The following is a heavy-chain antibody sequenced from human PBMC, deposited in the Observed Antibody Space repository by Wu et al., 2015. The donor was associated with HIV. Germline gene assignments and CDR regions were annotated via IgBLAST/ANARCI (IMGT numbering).Heavy chain of an antibody. J-gene: IGHJ5*02. V-gene: IGHV1-8*01. Sequence: QVQLVQSGAEVKKPGASVKVSCKASGYTFTSYDINWVRQATGQGLEWMGWMNPNSGNTGYAQKFQGRVTMTRNTSISTAYMELSSLRSEDTAVYYCARDHYGSGSYYSLWWFDPWGQGTLVTVSS. D-gene: IGHD3-10*01. CDR2: MNPNSGNT. CDR3: ARDHYGSGSYYSLWWFDP. CDR1: GYTFTSYD.